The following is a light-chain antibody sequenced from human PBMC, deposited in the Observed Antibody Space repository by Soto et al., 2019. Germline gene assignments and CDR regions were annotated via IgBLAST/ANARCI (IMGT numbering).Light chain of an antibody. Sequence: DIQMTQSPSTLSTSIGDRVTITCRASQSISTWLAWYQQKPGKAPKPLIYKASSLESGVPSRFSGSGSGTEFTLTISSLQPDDFATFYCQQYINRWTFGQGTKVDIK. CDR1: QSISTW. V-gene: IGKV1-5*03. CDR3: QQYINRWT. J-gene: IGKJ1*01. CDR2: KAS.